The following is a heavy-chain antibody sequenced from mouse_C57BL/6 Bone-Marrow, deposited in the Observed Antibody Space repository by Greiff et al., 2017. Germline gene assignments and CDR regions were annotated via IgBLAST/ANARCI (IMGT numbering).Heavy chain of an antibody. CDR2: ISSGGSNT. V-gene: IGHV5-6*01. CDR3: ARPQQGAMDY. CDR1: GFTFSSYG. J-gene: IGHJ4*01. Sequence: EVKLVESGGDLVKPGGSLKLSCAASGFTFSSYGMSWVRQTPDKRLEWVATISSGGSNTYYPDSVKGRFTISRDNAKNTQYLQMSSRKSEDTDMYYCARPQQGAMDYWGQGTSVTVAS.